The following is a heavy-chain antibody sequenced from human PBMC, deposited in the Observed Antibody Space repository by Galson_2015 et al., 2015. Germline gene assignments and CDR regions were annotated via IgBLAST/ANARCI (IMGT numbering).Heavy chain of an antibody. V-gene: IGHV7-4-1*02. CDR3: ARDRVGRAAAGIYYYYMDV. Sequence: SVKVSCKASGYTFTSYAMNWVRQAPGQGLEWMGWINTNTGNPTYAQGFTGRFVFSLDTSVSTAYLQISSLKAEDTAVYYCARDRVGRAAAGIYYYYMDVWGKGTTVTVSS. CDR1: GYTFTSYA. CDR2: INTNTGNP. J-gene: IGHJ6*03. D-gene: IGHD6-13*01.